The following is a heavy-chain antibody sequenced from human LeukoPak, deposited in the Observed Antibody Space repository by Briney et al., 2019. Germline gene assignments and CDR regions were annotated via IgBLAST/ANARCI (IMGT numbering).Heavy chain of an antibody. CDR3: ARDYRYYDSSGYYLDY. CDR2: IIPIFGTA. V-gene: IGHV1-69*13. J-gene: IGHJ4*02. CDR1: GYTFTSYG. D-gene: IGHD3-22*01. Sequence: GASVKVSCKASGYTFTSYGISWVRQAPGQGLEWMGGIIPIFGTADYAQKFQGRVTITADESTSTAYMELNSLRSEDTAVYYCARDYRYYDSSGYYLDYWGQGTLVTVSS.